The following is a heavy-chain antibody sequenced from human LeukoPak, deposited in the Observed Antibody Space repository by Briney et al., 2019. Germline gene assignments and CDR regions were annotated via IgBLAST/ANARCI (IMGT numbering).Heavy chain of an antibody. J-gene: IGHJ4*02. D-gene: IGHD1-26*01. CDR2: ISYDGSNK. Sequence: PGGSLRLSCAASGFTFSSYAMHWVRQAPGKGLEWVAVISYDGSNKYYADSVKGRFTISRDNSKNTLYLQMNSLRAEDTAVYYCARDWEYSGITNFDYWGQGTLVTVSS. CDR1: GFTFSSYA. V-gene: IGHV3-30-3*01. CDR3: ARDWEYSGITNFDY.